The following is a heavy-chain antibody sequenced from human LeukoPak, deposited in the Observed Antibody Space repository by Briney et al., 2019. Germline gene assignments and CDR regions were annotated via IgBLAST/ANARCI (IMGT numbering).Heavy chain of an antibody. J-gene: IGHJ3*02. Sequence: ASVKVSCKASGYTFTGYYMHWVRQAPGQGLEWMGIINPSGGSTSYAQKFQGRVTMTRDTSTSTVYMELSSLRSEDTAVYYCARSFPHRIAAAPDAFDIWGQGTMVTVSS. V-gene: IGHV1-46*01. CDR1: GYTFTGYY. D-gene: IGHD6-13*01. CDR3: ARSFPHRIAAAPDAFDI. CDR2: INPSGGST.